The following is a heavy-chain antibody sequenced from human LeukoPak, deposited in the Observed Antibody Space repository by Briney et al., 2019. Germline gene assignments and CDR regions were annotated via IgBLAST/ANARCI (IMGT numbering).Heavy chain of an antibody. CDR2: INSDGSST. CDR1: GFTFSSYW. J-gene: IGHJ3*02. CDR3: ARRLVVRGVIIYPDDVFDI. D-gene: IGHD3-10*01. Sequence: GGSLRLSCAASGFTFSSYWMHWVRQAPGKGLVWVSRINSDGSSTSYADSVKGRFTISRDNAKNTLYLQMNSLRAEDTAVYYCARRLVVRGVIIYPDDVFDIWGQGTMVTVSS. V-gene: IGHV3-74*01.